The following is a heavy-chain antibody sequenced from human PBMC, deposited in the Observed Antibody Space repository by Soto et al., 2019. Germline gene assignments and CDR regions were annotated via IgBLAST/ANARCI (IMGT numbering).Heavy chain of an antibody. Sequence: SETLSLTCAVYVVSFSGYYWDCIRQPPGKWLEWIGEINPDGATNYTPSLRGRVTISIDTSRNQFSLKLSSVTAADTAVYYCARGPRSDPLFDYWGQGATVTVSX. V-gene: IGHV4-34*01. J-gene: IGHJ4*02. CDR2: INPDGAT. CDR3: ARGPRSDPLFDY. CDR1: VVSFSGYY.